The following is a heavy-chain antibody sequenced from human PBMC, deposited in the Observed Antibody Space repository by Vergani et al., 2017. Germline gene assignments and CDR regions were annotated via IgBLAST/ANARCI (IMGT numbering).Heavy chain of an antibody. CDR2: IYHSGGT. Sequence: QVQLQESGPGLVKPSETLSLTCAVSGYSISSGYYWGWIRQPPGKGLEWIGSIYHSGGTYYNPSLKSRVTISVDTSKNQFSLKLSSVPAADTAVYYCARPGSSSWYQVSWYFDLWGRGTLVTVSS. CDR1: GYSISSGYY. D-gene: IGHD6-13*01. J-gene: IGHJ2*01. V-gene: IGHV4-38-2*01. CDR3: ARPGSSSWYQVSWYFDL.